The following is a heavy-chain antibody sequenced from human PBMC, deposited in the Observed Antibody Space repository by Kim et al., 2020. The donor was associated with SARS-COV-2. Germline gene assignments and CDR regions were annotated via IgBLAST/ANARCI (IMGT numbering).Heavy chain of an antibody. J-gene: IGHJ4*02. Sequence: SVKGRFTMSRDNSKNTLYLQMNRLRAEDTAVYYCARESSGSYLGGYYFDYWGQGTLVTVSS. D-gene: IGHD1-26*01. V-gene: IGHV3-53*01. CDR3: ARESSGSYLGGYYFDY.